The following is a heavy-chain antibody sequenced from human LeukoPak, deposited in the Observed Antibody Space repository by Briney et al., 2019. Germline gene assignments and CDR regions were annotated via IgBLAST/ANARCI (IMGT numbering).Heavy chain of an antibody. D-gene: IGHD3-10*02. CDR1: GFTFSAYA. J-gene: IGHJ6*04. Sequence: GGSLRLSCAASGFTFSAYAMSWVRQAPGKGLEWVSYISSSGSTIYYADSVKGRFTISRDNAKNSLYLQMNSLRAEDTAVYYCAELGITMIGGVWGKGTTVTISS. V-gene: IGHV3-48*03. CDR3: AELGITMIGGV. CDR2: ISSSGSTI.